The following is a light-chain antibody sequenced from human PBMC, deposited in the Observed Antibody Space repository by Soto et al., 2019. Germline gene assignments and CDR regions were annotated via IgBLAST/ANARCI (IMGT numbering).Light chain of an antibody. Sequence: DIQMTQSPSALSASVGDRVTITCRASQSVSGWLAWYQQKPGKAPRLLIYVASYLERVVPSRFSGSGSGTDFTLTISDLQPDDLGTYYCQQYNNFWTFGPGTKVDIK. CDR2: VAS. V-gene: IGKV1-5*01. J-gene: IGKJ1*01. CDR1: QSVSGW. CDR3: QQYNNFWT.